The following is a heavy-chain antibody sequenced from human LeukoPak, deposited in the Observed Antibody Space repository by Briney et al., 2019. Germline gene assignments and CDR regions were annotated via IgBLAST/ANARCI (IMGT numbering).Heavy chain of an antibody. D-gene: IGHD2-2*01. V-gene: IGHV3-30*02. CDR3: VQLLWDYFDY. CDR1: GFTFSSYG. Sequence: PGGSLRLSCAASGFTFSSYGMHWVRQAPGKGLEWVAFIRYDGSNKYYADSVKGRFTISRDNSKNTLYLQMNSLRAEDTAVYYCVQLLWDYFDYWGQGTLVTVSS. J-gene: IGHJ4*02. CDR2: IRYDGSNK.